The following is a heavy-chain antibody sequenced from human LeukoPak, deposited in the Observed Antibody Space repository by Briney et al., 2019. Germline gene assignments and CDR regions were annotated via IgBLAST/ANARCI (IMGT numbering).Heavy chain of an antibody. CDR3: VIIVPPFDS. Sequence: ASVKVSCKASGYTFTTCAMNWVRHAPGNGLEWMGWINTYTGNPTYAQGFTGRFVLSLDTSVSTAYLQVSGLKAEDTAVYYCVIIVPPFDSWGQGTLVTVSS. CDR1: GYTFTTCA. D-gene: IGHD6-6*01. CDR2: INTYTGNP. J-gene: IGHJ4*02. V-gene: IGHV7-4-1*02.